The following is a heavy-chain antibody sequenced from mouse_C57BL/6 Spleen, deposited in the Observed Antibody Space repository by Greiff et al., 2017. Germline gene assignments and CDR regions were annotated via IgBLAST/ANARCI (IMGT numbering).Heavy chain of an antibody. D-gene: IGHD1-1*01. CDR3: ARSGNYEYFDV. CDR1: GYTFTSYW. Sequence: VQLQQPGAELVMPGASVKLSCKASGYTFTSYWMHWVKQRPGQGLEWIGEIDPSDSYTNYNQKFKGKSTLTVDKSSSAAYMQLSSLTSEDSAVYYCARSGNYEYFDVWGTGTTVTVSS. J-gene: IGHJ1*03. CDR2: IDPSDSYT. V-gene: IGHV1-69*01.